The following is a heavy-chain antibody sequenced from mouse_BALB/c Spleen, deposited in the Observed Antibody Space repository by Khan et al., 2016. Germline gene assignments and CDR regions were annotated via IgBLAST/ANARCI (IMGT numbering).Heavy chain of an antibody. CDR1: GFSLTSYG. CDR2: IWSDGST. CDR3: ARRDDGGGAMDC. J-gene: IGHJ4*01. Sequence: QVQLKQSGPGLVAPSQSLSITCTVSGFSLTSYGVHWVRQPPGKGLEWLVVIWSDGSTTYNSALKSRLSISKDNSKSQVFLKMNSLQTDNTAMYYCARRDDGGGAMDCWGQGTSVTVAS. V-gene: IGHV2-6*02. D-gene: IGHD2-3*01.